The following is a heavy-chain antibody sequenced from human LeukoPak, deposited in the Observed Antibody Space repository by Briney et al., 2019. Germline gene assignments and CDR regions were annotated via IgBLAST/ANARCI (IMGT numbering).Heavy chain of an antibody. V-gene: IGHV3-15*01. Sequence: GGSLRLSCAASGFTFSSYAMSWVRQAPGKGLEWVGRIKTKTDGGTTDYAAPVKGRFTISRDDSKNTLYLQMNSLKTEDTAVYYCTTFTMVAAADYWGQGTLVTVSS. CDR1: GFTFSSYA. J-gene: IGHJ4*02. D-gene: IGHD2-15*01. CDR3: TTFTMVAAADY. CDR2: IKTKTDGGTT.